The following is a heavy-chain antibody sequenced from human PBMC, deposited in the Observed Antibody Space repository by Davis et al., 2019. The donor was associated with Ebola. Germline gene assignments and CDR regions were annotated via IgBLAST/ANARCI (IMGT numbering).Heavy chain of an antibody. Sequence: ASVKVSCKASGYTFTSYGISWVRQAPGQGLEWMGWISAYNGNTNYAQKLQGRVTMTTDTSTSTAYMELRSLRSDDTAVYYCARYSNYVSDYLYYYGMDVWGQGTTVTVSS. V-gene: IGHV1-18*01. J-gene: IGHJ6*02. D-gene: IGHD4-11*01. CDR2: ISAYNGNT. CDR3: ARYSNYVSDYLYYYGMDV. CDR1: GYTFTSYG.